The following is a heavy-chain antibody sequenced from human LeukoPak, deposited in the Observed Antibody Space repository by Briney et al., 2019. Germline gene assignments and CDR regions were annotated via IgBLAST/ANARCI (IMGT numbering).Heavy chain of an antibody. CDR3: AKGQSYYYDSSGYAPFDY. CDR1: GFTFSSYG. D-gene: IGHD3-22*01. J-gene: IGHJ4*02. Sequence: SGGSLRLSCVASGFTFSSYGMHWVRQAPGKGLEWVAFIRYDGSNKYYADSVKGRFTISRDNSKNTLYLQMNSLRAEDTAVYYCAKGQSYYYDSSGYAPFDYWGQGTLVTVSS. CDR2: IRYDGSNK. V-gene: IGHV3-30*02.